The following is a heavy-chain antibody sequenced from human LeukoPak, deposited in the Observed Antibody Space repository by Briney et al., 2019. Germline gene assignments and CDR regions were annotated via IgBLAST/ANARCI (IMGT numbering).Heavy chain of an antibody. J-gene: IGHJ6*03. CDR3: ARALAEDYYCYMDV. Sequence: PSETLALTCSVSGGSISSSSYYWGWIRQPPGKGLEWIGSIYYSGSTNYNPSLKSRVTISVDTSKNQFSLKLSSVTAADTAVYYCARALAEDYYCYMDVWGKGDHGHRLL. D-gene: IGHD6-19*01. CDR2: IYYSGST. V-gene: IGHV4-39*07. CDR1: GGSISSSSYY.